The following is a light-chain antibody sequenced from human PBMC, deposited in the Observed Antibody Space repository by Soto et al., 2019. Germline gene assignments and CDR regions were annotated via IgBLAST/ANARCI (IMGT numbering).Light chain of an antibody. V-gene: IGLV1-36*01. CDR3: AAWDDSLNGQV. CDR1: SSNIGNNA. J-gene: IGLJ1*01. CDR2: YDD. Sequence: QSVLTQPPSVSEAPRQRVTISCSGSSSNIGNNAVNWYQQLPGKAPKLLIYYDDLLPSGVSDRFSGSKSGTSASLAISGLQSEDEADYYWAAWDDSLNGQVFGTGTKVTVL.